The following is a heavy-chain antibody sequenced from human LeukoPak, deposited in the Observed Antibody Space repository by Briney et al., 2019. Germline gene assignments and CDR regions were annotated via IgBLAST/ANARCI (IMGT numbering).Heavy chain of an antibody. D-gene: IGHD2-15*01. V-gene: IGHV3-23*01. CDR1: GFTFSSYW. Sequence: GGSLRLSCAASGFTFSSYWMGWVRQAPGKGLEWVSAISGSGGSTYYADSVKGRFTISRDNSKNTLYLQMNSLRAEDTAVYYCAKVKYCSGGSCRQYYFDYWGQGTLVTVSS. CDR3: AKVKYCSGGSCRQYYFDY. J-gene: IGHJ4*02. CDR2: ISGSGGST.